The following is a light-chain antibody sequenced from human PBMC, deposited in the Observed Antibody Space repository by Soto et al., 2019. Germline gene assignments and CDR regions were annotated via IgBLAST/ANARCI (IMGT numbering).Light chain of an antibody. CDR3: QHYCNAPKT. J-gene: IGKJ1*01. Sequence: IQMTQSPSSLSASVGDRVTITCRASQGISSYLAWYQQRPVKVPKVLIYAASTLHSGVPSRFSGSGAGTDFTVTRSNVQPEGVLIYYCQHYCNAPKTFGQGNKGEI. CDR2: AAS. CDR1: QGISSY. V-gene: IGKV1-27*01.